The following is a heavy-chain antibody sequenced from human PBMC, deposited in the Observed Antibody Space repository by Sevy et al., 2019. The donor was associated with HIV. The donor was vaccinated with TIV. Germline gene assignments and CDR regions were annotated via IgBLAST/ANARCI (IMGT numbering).Heavy chain of an antibody. CDR2: IRSKAYGGTT. CDR3: TITDDAFDI. Sequence: GGSLRLSCTASGFTFGDYAMSWFRQAPGKGLEWVGVIRSKAYGGTTEYAASVKGRLTISRDDSKSIAYLQMNSLKTEDTAVYYCTITDDAFDIWGQGTMVTVSS. V-gene: IGHV3-49*03. CDR1: GFTFGDYA. J-gene: IGHJ3*02.